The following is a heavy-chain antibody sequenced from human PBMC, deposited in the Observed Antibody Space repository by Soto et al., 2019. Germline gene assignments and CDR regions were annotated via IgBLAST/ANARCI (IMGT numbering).Heavy chain of an antibody. J-gene: IGHJ5*02. CDR2: ISSSSSYT. CDR1: GFTFSDYY. CDR3: ARYYYDSSGYYMGGP. D-gene: IGHD3-22*01. V-gene: IGHV3-11*06. Sequence: QVQLVESGGGLVKPGGSLRLSCAASGFTFSDYYMSWIRQAPGKGLEWVSYISSSSSYTNYADSVKGRFTISRDNAKNSLYLQMNSLRAEDTAVYYCARYYYDSSGYYMGGPWGQGTLVTVSS.